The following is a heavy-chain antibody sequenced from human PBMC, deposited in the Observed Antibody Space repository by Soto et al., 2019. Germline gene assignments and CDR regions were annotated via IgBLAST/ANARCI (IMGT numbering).Heavy chain of an antibody. CDR2: ISGSGGST. CDR3: AKVVWNFDY. J-gene: IGHJ4*02. V-gene: IGHV3-23*01. Sequence: XXSLRLSFAASGFTFSSYAMRWVRQAPGKGLEWVSAISGSGGSTYYADSVKGRFTISRDNSKNTLYLQMNSLRAEDTAVYYCAKVVWNFDYWGQGTLVTVSS. D-gene: IGHD1-1*01. CDR1: GFTFSSYA.